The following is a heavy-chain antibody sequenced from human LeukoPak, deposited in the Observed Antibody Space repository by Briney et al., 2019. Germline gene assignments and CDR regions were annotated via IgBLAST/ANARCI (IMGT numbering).Heavy chain of an antibody. Sequence: ASVKVSCKASGYTFTSYGISWVRQAPGQGLKWMGWISAYNGNTNYAQKLQGRVTMTTDTSTSTAYMELRSLRSDDTAVYYCARDSMVRGVYYYYGMDVWGKGTTVTVSS. CDR3: ARDSMVRGVYYYYGMDV. V-gene: IGHV1-18*04. J-gene: IGHJ6*04. D-gene: IGHD3-10*01. CDR2: ISAYNGNT. CDR1: GYTFTSYG.